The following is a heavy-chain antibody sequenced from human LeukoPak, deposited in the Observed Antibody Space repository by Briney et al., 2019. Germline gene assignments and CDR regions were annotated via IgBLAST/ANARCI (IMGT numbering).Heavy chain of an antibody. Sequence: GASVKVSCKASGYTFTSYDINWVRQATGQGLEWMGWMNPNSGNTGYAQKFQGRVTMTRNTSISTAYMELSSLRSEDTAVYYCARGTKKYYYDSSGYPTLYYMDVGGKGTTVTVS. J-gene: IGHJ6*03. CDR1: GYTFTSYD. CDR2: MNPNSGNT. V-gene: IGHV1-8*01. CDR3: ARGTKKYYYDSSGYPTLYYMDV. D-gene: IGHD3-22*01.